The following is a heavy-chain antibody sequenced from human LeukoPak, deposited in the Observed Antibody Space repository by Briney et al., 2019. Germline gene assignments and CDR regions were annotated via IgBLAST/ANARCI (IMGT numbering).Heavy chain of an antibody. CDR2: ISSSGSTI. CDR3: ARAHQKGAAAVELDY. CDR1: GFTFSDYY. Sequence: GGSLRLSCAASGFTFSDYYMSWIRQAPGKGLEWVSYISSSGSTIYYADSVKGRFTISRDNAKNSLYLQMNSLRAEDTAVYYCARAHQKGAAAVELDYWGQGTLVTVSS. D-gene: IGHD6-13*01. V-gene: IGHV3-11*01. J-gene: IGHJ4*02.